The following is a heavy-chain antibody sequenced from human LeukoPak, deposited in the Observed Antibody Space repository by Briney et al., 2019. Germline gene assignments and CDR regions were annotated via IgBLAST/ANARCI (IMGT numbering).Heavy chain of an antibody. J-gene: IGHJ4*01. D-gene: IGHD3-9*01. CDR2: INSDGSST. V-gene: IGHV3-74*01. CDR1: GFTFSSYW. Sequence: GGSLRLSXAASGFTFSSYWMHWVGQAPGKGLVWVSRINSDGSSTSYADSVKGRFTISRDNAKNTLYLKMNSLRVEDNAGYYWSRAKEGRYTGGDYWGQGTLVTVSS. CDR3: SRAKEGRYTGGDY.